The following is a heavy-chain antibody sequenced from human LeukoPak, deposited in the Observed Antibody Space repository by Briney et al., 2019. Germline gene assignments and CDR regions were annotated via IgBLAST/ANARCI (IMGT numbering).Heavy chain of an antibody. CDR3: ARDLAGTLAYPNY. Sequence: GGSLRLSCAASGFTFSSYAMSWVRQAPGKGLEWVSSISSSSSYIYYADSVKGRFTISRDNAKNSLYLQMNSLRAEDTAVYYCARDLAGTLAYPNYWGQGTLVTVSS. CDR2: ISSSSSYI. J-gene: IGHJ4*02. CDR1: GFTFSSYA. V-gene: IGHV3-21*01. D-gene: IGHD3-10*01.